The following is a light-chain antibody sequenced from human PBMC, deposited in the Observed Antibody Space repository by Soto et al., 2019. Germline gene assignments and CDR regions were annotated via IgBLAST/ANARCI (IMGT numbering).Light chain of an antibody. CDR2: PNN. J-gene: IGLJ2*01. V-gene: IGLV1-44*01. Sequence: QSVLTQPPSASGTPGQRVTLSCSGSSSNIGSNTVNWYQLLPGTAPKLLIYPNNDRPSGVPDRFSGSKSGTSASLAISGLQSEDEADYYCAAWDDSLNGVVFGGGTKLTVL. CDR3: AAWDDSLNGVV. CDR1: SSNIGSNT.